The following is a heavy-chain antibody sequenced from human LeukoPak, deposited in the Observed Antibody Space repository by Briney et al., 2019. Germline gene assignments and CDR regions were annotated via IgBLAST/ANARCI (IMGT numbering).Heavy chain of an antibody. D-gene: IGHD2-15*01. V-gene: IGHV4-59*01. Sequence: SETLSLTCTVSGRSISSYYWSWIRQPPGKGLEWIGYIYYSGSTNYNPSLKSRVTISVDTSKNQFSLKVSSVTAADTAVYYCARDGGEGPYFDFWDQGTLVTVSS. CDR3: ARDGGEGPYFDF. J-gene: IGHJ4*02. CDR1: GRSISSYY. CDR2: IYYSGST.